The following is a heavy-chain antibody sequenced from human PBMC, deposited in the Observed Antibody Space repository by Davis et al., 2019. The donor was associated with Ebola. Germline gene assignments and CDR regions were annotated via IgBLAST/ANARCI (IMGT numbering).Heavy chain of an antibody. J-gene: IGHJ4*02. Sequence: SETLSLTCTVSGGSISSYYWSWICQPPGEGLEWIGEINHSGSTNYNPSLKSRVTISVDTSKNQFSLKLSSVTAADTAVYYCAREGFWSGYRSRFDYWGQGTLVTVSS. CDR1: GGSISSYY. D-gene: IGHD3-3*01. CDR3: AREGFWSGYRSRFDY. V-gene: IGHV4-34*01. CDR2: INHSGST.